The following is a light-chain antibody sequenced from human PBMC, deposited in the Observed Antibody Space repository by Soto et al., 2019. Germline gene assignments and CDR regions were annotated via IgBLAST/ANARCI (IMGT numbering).Light chain of an antibody. V-gene: IGKV3-15*01. J-gene: IGKJ4*01. Sequence: EIILTQSPATLYVSPGERATLSCRASQSLTSNLAWYQQRPGQAPRLLIYDTSTRATGIPARFSGSGSGTEVTVTIVSLQSEDFAVYYCQQYNHWPRRLSFGGGTRV. CDR1: QSLTSN. CDR2: DTS. CDR3: QQYNHWPRRLS.